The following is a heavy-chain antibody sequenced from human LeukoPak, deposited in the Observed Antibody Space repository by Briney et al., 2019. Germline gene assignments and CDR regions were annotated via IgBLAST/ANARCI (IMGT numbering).Heavy chain of an antibody. J-gene: IGHJ6*04. CDR1: GFTFSSYE. Sequence: GGSLRLSCAASGFTFSSYETNWARQAPGKGLEWVSYISSSGSTIYYADSVKGRFTISRDNAKNSLYLQMNSPRAEDTAVYYCAELGITMIGGVWGKGTTVTISS. V-gene: IGHV3-48*03. D-gene: IGHD3-10*02. CDR2: ISSSGSTI. CDR3: AELGITMIGGV.